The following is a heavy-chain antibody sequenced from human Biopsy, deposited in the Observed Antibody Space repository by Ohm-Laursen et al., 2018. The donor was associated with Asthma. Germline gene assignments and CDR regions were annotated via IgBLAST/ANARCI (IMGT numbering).Heavy chain of an antibody. J-gene: IGHJ4*02. CDR2: INSVFGTP. D-gene: IGHD2-15*01. V-gene: IGHV1-69*13. Sequence: SVKVSCKSLGGTFNTYVIGWVRQAPGQGLEWMGGINSVFGTPTYPQKFQDRVTITAGDSTSTVYMELSSLRSEDTAVYYCARKAGSCISRTCYSLDFWGQGTLVTVSS. CDR3: ARKAGSCISRTCYSLDF. CDR1: GGTFNTYV.